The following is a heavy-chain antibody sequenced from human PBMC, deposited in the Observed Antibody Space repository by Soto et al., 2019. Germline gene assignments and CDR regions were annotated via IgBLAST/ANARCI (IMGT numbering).Heavy chain of an antibody. CDR2: ICYSGST. J-gene: IGHJ3*01. CDR1: GGSISSYY. CDR3: ALYTQSSQDPFDL. D-gene: IGHD2-8*01. V-gene: IGHV4-59*01. Sequence: SETLSLTGTLAGGSISSYYWSWIRQPPGKGLEWNGYICYSGSTNYNPSLKSRVTISVDTSKNQFSLKLSSVTATITAVDYCALYTQSSQDPFDLWGQATMVTVSS.